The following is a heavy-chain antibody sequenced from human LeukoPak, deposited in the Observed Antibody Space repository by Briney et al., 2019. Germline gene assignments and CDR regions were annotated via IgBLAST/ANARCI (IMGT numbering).Heavy chain of an antibody. CDR1: GFTFSDYW. V-gene: IGHV3-7*01. Sequence: GRSLRLSCVASGFTFSDYWMTWVRQAPGKGLECVANIKQDGSEKFYVDSVKGRFTISRDNAKNSLYLQMNSLRAEDTAVYYCARDGRFSYGAFDIWGQGTMVTVSS. J-gene: IGHJ3*02. CDR2: IKQDGSEK. D-gene: IGHD3-3*01. CDR3: ARDGRFSYGAFDI.